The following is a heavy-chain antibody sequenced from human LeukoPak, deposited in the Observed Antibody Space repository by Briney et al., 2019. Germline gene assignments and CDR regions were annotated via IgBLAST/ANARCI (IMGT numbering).Heavy chain of an antibody. CDR1: GFTFSTYG. Sequence: PGGSLRLSCAASGFTFSTYGMHWVRQAPGKGLEWVAFIRSDGINKYYADSVKGRFTISRDNSKNTLYLKMNRLRAEDTAVYYCAKMGKTENHYGSGRFSYYYYMDVWGKGTTVTISS. V-gene: IGHV3-30*02. J-gene: IGHJ6*03. D-gene: IGHD3-10*01. CDR3: AKMGKTENHYGSGRFSYYYYMDV. CDR2: IRSDGINK.